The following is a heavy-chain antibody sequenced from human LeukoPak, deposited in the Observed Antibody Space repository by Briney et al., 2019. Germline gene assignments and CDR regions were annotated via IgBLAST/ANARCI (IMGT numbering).Heavy chain of an antibody. V-gene: IGHV3-48*04. CDR2: ISNSSSTI. D-gene: IGHD3-10*01. CDR3: ARDGSGSYSVYFDY. J-gene: IGHJ4*02. Sequence: PGGSLRLSCAASGFTFSSYSMNWVRQAPGKGLEWVSYISNSSSTIYYADSVKGRFTISRDNAKNSLYLQMNSLRAEDTAVYYCARDGSGSYSVYFDYWGQGTLVTVSS. CDR1: GFTFSSYS.